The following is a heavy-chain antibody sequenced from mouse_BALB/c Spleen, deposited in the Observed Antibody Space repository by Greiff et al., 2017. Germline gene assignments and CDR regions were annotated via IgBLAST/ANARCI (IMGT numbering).Heavy chain of an antibody. CDR2: INPSTGYT. Sequence: VQLQQSGAELAKPGASVKMSCKASGYTFTSYWMHWVKQRPGQGLEWIGYINPSTGYTEYNQKFKDKATLTADKSSSTAYMQLSSLTSEDSAVYYCARTGNYEAYYAMDYWGQGTSVTVSS. J-gene: IGHJ4*01. V-gene: IGHV1-7*01. D-gene: IGHD2-1*01. CDR1: GYTFTSYW. CDR3: ARTGNYEAYYAMDY.